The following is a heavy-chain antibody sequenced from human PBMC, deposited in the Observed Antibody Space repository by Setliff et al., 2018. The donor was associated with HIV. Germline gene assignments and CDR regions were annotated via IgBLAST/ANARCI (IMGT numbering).Heavy chain of an antibody. CDR1: GFTFSSYE. Sequence: PGGSLRLSCAASGFTFSSYEMTWVRQAPGKGLEWVSYISRSGNTIYYADSVKGRFTISRDNSKNTLYLQMDSLRTEDTAVYYCASHFGYCSSTSCEGYWGQGALVTVSS. D-gene: IGHD2-2*01. CDR3: ASHFGYCSSTSCEGY. V-gene: IGHV3-48*03. CDR2: ISRSGNTI. J-gene: IGHJ4*02.